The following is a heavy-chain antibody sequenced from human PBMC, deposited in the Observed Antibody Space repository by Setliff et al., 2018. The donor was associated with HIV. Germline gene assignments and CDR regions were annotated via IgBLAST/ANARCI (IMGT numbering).Heavy chain of an antibody. V-gene: IGHV4-39*07. CDR2: VYYNWAT. Sequence: NPSETLSLTCTVSGDSFNGSHYLWGWIRQPPGKGLEWVGNVYYNWATYYNPSLKNRVTISVDTSKNQFSLRLTSVTAADTAVYYCAREPDYWGQGILVTVS. J-gene: IGHJ4*02. CDR1: GDSFNGSHYL. CDR3: AREPDY.